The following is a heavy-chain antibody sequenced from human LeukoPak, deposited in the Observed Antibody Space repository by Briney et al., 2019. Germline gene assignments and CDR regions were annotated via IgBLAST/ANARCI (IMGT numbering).Heavy chain of an antibody. D-gene: IGHD1-26*01. Sequence: GASVKVSCKASGGTFSSYAISWVRHAPGQGLEWMGRIIPIFGTANYAQKFQGRVTITTDESTSTAYRELSSLRSEDTAVYYCARTKWELRHDAFDIWGQGRMVTVSS. V-gene: IGHV1-69*05. CDR1: GGTFSSYA. CDR3: ARTKWELRHDAFDI. CDR2: IIPIFGTA. J-gene: IGHJ3*02.